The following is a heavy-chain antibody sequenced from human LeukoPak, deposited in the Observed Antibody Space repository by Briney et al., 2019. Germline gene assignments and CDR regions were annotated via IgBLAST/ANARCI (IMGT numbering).Heavy chain of an antibody. J-gene: IGHJ5*02. V-gene: IGHV1-2*02. Sequence: ASVKVSCKASGYTFTSYGISWVRQAPGQGLEWTGWINPNSGGTNYAQKFQGRVTMTRDTSISTAYMELSRLRSDDTAVCYCARGETYCSGGSCYPGWFDPWGQGTLVTVSS. CDR2: INPNSGGT. CDR3: ARGETYCSGGSCYPGWFDP. D-gene: IGHD2-15*01. CDR1: GYTFTSYG.